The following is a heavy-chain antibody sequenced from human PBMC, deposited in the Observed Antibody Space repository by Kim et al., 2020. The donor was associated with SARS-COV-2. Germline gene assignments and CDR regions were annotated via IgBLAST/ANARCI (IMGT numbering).Heavy chain of an antibody. CDR2: IKYDGSEK. CDR1: GFTFSSWW. CDR3: STGRGDN. V-gene: IGHV3-7*01. Sequence: GGSLRLSCAASGFTFSSWWMGWVRQAPGKGLEWVANIKYDGSEKYYVDSVKGRFTISRDNAKNSLYLQLNSLRAEDTAVYHCSTGRGDNWGQGTLVTVSS. J-gene: IGHJ4*02. D-gene: IGHD3-10*01.